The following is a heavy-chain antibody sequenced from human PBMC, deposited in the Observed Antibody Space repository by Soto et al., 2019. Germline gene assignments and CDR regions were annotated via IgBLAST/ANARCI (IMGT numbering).Heavy chain of an antibody. CDR1: GFTFSSYA. CDR3: AKVILPTVVYPEWFQH. V-gene: IGHV3-23*01. CDR2: ISGSGGST. Sequence: GGSLRLSCAASGFTFSSYAMSWVRQAPGKGLEWVSSISGSGGSTYYADSVKGRFTISRDNSKNTLYLQMNSLRAEDTAVYYCAKVILPTVVYPEWFQHWGQGTLVTVSS. J-gene: IGHJ1*01. D-gene: IGHD3-22*01.